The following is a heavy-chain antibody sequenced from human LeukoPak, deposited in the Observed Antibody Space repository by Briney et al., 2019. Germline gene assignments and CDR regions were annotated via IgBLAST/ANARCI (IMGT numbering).Heavy chain of an antibody. CDR1: GGSISSYY. CDR2: IYTSGST. V-gene: IGHV4-4*09. Sequence: SETLSLTCTVSGGSISSYYWSWIRQPPGKGLEWIGYIYTSGSTNYNPSLKSRVTISVDTSKNQFSLKLSSVTAADTAVYYCAREERFLEFRGWGQGTLVTVSS. CDR3: AREERFLEFRG. D-gene: IGHD3-3*01. J-gene: IGHJ4*02.